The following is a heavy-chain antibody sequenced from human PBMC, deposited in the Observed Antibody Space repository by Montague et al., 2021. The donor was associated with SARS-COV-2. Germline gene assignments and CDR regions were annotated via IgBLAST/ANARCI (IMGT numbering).Heavy chain of an antibody. CDR2: IYYSWST. CDR3: ARGSKVLNEWVHVERWENWFDP. J-gene: IGHJ5*02. V-gene: IGHV4-61*01. Sequence: SETLSLTCTVSGGSVSSGSYYWSWIRQPPGKGLEWIGYIYYSWSTNYNPSLKSRVTISVDTSKNQFSLKLSSVTAADTAVYYCARGSKVLNEWVHVERWENWFDPWGQGTLVTVSS. D-gene: IGHD5-12*01. CDR1: GGSVSSGSYY.